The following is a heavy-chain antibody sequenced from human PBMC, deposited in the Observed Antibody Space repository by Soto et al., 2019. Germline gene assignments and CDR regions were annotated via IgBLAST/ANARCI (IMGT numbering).Heavy chain of an antibody. CDR2: ISGSGGST. Sequence: EVQLLESGGGLVQPGGSLRLSCAASGFTFSSYAMSWVRQAPGKGLEWVSTISGSGGSTYYADSVKGRFTISRDNSKTTLDLQMNSLRAEDTAVYYCAKVLYYDFWTRVDYWGQGTLVTFSS. J-gene: IGHJ4*02. D-gene: IGHD3-3*01. V-gene: IGHV3-23*01. CDR1: GFTFSSYA. CDR3: AKVLYYDFWTRVDY.